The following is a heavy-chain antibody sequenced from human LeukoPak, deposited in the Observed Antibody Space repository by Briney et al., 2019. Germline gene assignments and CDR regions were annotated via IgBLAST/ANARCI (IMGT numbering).Heavy chain of an antibody. D-gene: IGHD2-21*01. CDR3: HTYCGGDCYSGGWFDP. J-gene: IGHJ5*02. Sequence: PGGSLRLSCAASGFSFSLYAMNWVRQAPGKGLEWVSAISGSGDNTYYADSVKGHFTISRDNSKNTLYLQMNSLRAEDTAVYYCHTYCGGDCYSGGWFDPWGQGTLVTVSS. CDR2: ISGSGDNT. CDR1: GFSFSLYA. V-gene: IGHV3-23*01.